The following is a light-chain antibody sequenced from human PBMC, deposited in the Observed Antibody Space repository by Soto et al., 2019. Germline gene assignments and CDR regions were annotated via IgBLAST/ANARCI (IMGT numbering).Light chain of an antibody. CDR3: SSYTSSSPYV. V-gene: IGLV2-14*01. CDR2: DVS. Sequence: QAVVTQPASVSGSPGQSITISCTGTSSDVGGYNYVSWYQQHPGKAPKLMIYDVSNRPSGVSYRFSGSKSGNTASLTISGLQAEDEADYYCSSYTSSSPYVFGTGTKLTVL. CDR1: SSDVGGYNY. J-gene: IGLJ1*01.